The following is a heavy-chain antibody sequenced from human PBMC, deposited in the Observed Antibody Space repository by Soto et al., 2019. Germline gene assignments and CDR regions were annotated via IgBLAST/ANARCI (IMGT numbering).Heavy chain of an antibody. CDR2: ISYDGSNK. CDR3: ARDRDSSSRPTYWFDP. D-gene: IGHD6-13*01. J-gene: IGHJ5*02. V-gene: IGHV3-30-3*01. Sequence: SLSLSCAASGFTFSNYPIHWVRQAPGKGLEWVAVISYDGSNKYYSDSVKGRFTISRDNSKNTLYLQMNSLRGEDTAVYYCARDRDSSSRPTYWFDPWGQGTLVTVSS. CDR1: GFTFSNYP.